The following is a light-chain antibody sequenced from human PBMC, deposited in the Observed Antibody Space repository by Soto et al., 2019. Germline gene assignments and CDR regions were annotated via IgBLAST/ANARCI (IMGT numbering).Light chain of an antibody. CDR3: SSYTSSSTQV. CDR1: SSDVGGYNY. Sequence: QSVLTQPASVSGSPGQSITISCTGTSSDVGGYNYVSWYQPHPGKAPKLMIYEVSNRPSGVSNRFSGSKSGNTASLTISGLQAEDEADYYCSSYTSSSTQVFGTGTKLTVL. CDR2: EVS. V-gene: IGLV2-14*01. J-gene: IGLJ1*01.